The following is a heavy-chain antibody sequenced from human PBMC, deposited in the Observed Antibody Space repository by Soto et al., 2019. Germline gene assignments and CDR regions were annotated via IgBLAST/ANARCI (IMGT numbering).Heavy chain of an antibody. D-gene: IGHD1-7*01. CDR1: GYSFTGYY. CDR3: AREAGTIGNYYYGMDV. J-gene: IGHJ6*02. Sequence: QVQLVQSGAEVKKPGASVRVPCKASGYSFTGYYVHWVRLAPGQGLEWMGWINPNSGGTNHAQKFQGRVTMTRDTSISTAYMELTRLTSNDTAVYFCAREAGTIGNYYYGMDVWGQGTTVTVS. CDR2: INPNSGGT. V-gene: IGHV1-2*02.